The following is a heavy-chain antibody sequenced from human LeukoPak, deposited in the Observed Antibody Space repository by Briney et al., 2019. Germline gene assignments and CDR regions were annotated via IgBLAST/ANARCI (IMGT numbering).Heavy chain of an antibody. CDR3: ARHGANYYYYYMDV. Sequence: GGSLRLSCAASGFTFSGSAMDWVRQAPGKGLEWVSPISGSGSSTYYADSVKGRFTISRDNSKNTLYLQMNSLRAEDTAVYYCARHGANYYYYYMDVWGKGTTVTVSS. CDR1: GFTFSGSA. D-gene: IGHD3-16*01. J-gene: IGHJ6*03. CDR2: ISGSGSST. V-gene: IGHV3-23*01.